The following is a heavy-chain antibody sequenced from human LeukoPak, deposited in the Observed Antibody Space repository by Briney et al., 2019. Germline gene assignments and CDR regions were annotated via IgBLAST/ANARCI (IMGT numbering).Heavy chain of an antibody. Sequence: GGSLRLSRVASGFTLSSYSMNSVRPAPWKGLEWVSSISSSSSYIYYADSLKGRFTISRDNAKNSLYLQMNSLRAEDTAVYYCATQASPRTYYYYGIDVWGQGTTVTVS. CDR3: ATQASPRTYYYYGIDV. CDR2: ISSSSSYI. CDR1: GFTLSSYS. J-gene: IGHJ6*02. V-gene: IGHV3-21*01.